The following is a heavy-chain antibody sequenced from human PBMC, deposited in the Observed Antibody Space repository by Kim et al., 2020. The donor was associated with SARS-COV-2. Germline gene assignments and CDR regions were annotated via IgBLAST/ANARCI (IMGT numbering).Heavy chain of an antibody. CDR3: ARGVAKRFDY. D-gene: IGHD2-15*01. V-gene: IGHV3-30*04. Sequence: GGSLRLSCAASGFTFSSYSMHWVRQAPGKGLEWVAVISYDGSNKYYADSVKGRFTISRDNSKNTLYLQMNSLRAEDTAVYYCARGVAKRFDYWGQGTLVT. J-gene: IGHJ4*02. CDR1: GFTFSSYS. CDR2: ISYDGSNK.